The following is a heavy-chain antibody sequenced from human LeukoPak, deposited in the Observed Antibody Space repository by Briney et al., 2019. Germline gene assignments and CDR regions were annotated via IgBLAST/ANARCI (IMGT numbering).Heavy chain of an antibody. CDR3: ARVAHPYGSGSYYGAFDI. J-gene: IGHJ3*02. CDR2: ISSSGSTI. D-gene: IGHD3-10*01. CDR1: GFTFSSYE. Sequence: GGSLRLSCAASGFTFSSYEMNWVRQAPGKGLKWVPYISSSGSTIYYADSVKGRFTISRDNAKNSLYLQMNSLRAEDTAVYYCARVAHPYGSGSYYGAFDIWGQGTMVTVSS. V-gene: IGHV3-48*03.